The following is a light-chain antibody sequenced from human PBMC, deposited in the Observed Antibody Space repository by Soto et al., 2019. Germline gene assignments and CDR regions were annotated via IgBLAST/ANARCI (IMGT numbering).Light chain of an antibody. V-gene: IGLV2-11*01. CDR3: CSYAGTYTFV. Sequence: QSALTQPRSVSGSPGQSVTISCTGTSSDVGGYNHVSWYQQHPGKAPKLMIYDDINRPSGVPDRFSGSKSRNTASLTISGLQAEDEADYYCCSYAGTYTFVFGTGTKLTVL. CDR2: DDI. CDR1: SSDVGGYNH. J-gene: IGLJ1*01.